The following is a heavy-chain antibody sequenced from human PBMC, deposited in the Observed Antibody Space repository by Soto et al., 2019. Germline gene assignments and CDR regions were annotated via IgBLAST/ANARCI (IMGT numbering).Heavy chain of an antibody. CDR3: ARRDYSTSSLGPFDY. D-gene: IGHD6-6*01. Sequence: QVQLQESGPGLVKPSETLSLTCVVSGGSISSHYWSWIRQPPGSGLEWIGFVHYSGSTHYSPSLKSRVTMSIDTSKNQFSLNLSSVTAADTAFYFCARRDYSTSSLGPFDYWGQGILVTVSS. J-gene: IGHJ4*02. V-gene: IGHV4-59*11. CDR1: GGSISSHY. CDR2: VHYSGST.